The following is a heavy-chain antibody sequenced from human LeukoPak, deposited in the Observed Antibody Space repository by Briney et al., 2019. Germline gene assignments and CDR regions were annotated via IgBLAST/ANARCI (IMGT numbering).Heavy chain of an antibody. D-gene: IGHD5-18*01. CDR3: ARDAAYGYDRFDY. V-gene: IGHV3-7*01. CDR1: GFPFSTYW. Sequence: GGSLRLSCAASGFPFSTYWMSWVRQAPGKGLEWVANINQDGTETYYVDSVKGRFTISRDYAKNSLYLQMNSLRAEDTAVYYCARDAAYGYDRFDYWGQGTQVTVSS. CDR2: INQDGTET. J-gene: IGHJ4*02.